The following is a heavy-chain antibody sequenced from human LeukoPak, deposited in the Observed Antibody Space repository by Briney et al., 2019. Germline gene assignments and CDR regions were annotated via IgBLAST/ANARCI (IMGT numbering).Heavy chain of an antibody. CDR1: GFTFTNHW. CDR3: AKIMGGWYGVDY. J-gene: IGHJ4*02. V-gene: IGHV3-74*01. Sequence: GGSLRLSCAASGFTFTNHWMHWVRQAPGKGLVWVSRIRPDGRETNHADSVKGRFTISRDNSKSTLYLQMNSLRVEDTAVYYCAKIMGGWYGVDYWGQGTLVTVSS. D-gene: IGHD6-19*01. CDR2: IRPDGRET.